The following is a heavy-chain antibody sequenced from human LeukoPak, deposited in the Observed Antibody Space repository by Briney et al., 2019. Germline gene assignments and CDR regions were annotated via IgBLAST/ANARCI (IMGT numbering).Heavy chain of an antibody. CDR1: GFTFNNYG. D-gene: IGHD3-10*01. V-gene: IGHV3-23*01. Sequence: GGSLRLSCAASGFTFNNYGMTWGRQAPGKGLEWGSTISDSATRTYYADSVKGRFTISRDNSRNTLSLQMSSLRDEDSAMYYCAQNGGGSGTYYTYWGLGTLVTVSS. CDR2: ISDSATRT. J-gene: IGHJ4*02. CDR3: AQNGGGSGTYYTY.